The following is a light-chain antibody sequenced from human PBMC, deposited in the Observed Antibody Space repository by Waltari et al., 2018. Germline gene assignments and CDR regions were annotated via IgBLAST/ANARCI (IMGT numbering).Light chain of an antibody. J-gene: IGLJ7*01. CDR2: EDT. CDR1: RSNIGNNY. CDR3: GTWDSSLGGAV. Sequence: QSVLTQPPSVSAAPGQRVTISCSGGRSNIGNNYVSWYRQFPGTAPKLLIYEDTGRPAGIAGRFSGAKSGTSATLDSTGLQAGDEADYYCGTWDSSLGGAVFGGGTHLTVL. V-gene: IGLV1-51*02.